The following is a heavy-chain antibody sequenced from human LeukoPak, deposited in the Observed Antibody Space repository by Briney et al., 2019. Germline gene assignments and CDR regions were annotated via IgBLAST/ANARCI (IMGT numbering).Heavy chain of an antibody. J-gene: IGHJ4*02. V-gene: IGHV4-59*12. CDR3: ARTTSFTIKIDY. D-gene: IGHD3-10*01. Sequence: SETLSLTCTVSGGSISSYYWSWIRQPPGKGLEWIGCTHYSGSTNYNPSLKSRVTISVDTSKNQFSLKLSSVTAADTAVYYCARTTSFTIKIDYWGQGTLVTVSS. CDR1: GGSISSYY. CDR2: THYSGST.